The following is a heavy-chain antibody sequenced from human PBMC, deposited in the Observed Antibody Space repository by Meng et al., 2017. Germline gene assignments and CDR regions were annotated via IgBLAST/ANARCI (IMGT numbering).Heavy chain of an antibody. CDR1: GYTLTSYG. D-gene: IGHD3-10*01. J-gene: IGHJ6*02. V-gene: IGHV1-18*01. Sequence: ASVKVSCKASGYTLTSYGISWVRQAPGQGLEWMGWISAYNGNTNYAQKLQGRVTMTTDTSTSTAYMELRSLRSDDTAVYYCARLDTMVRGVINYYYGMDVWGQGTTVTVSS. CDR3: ARLDTMVRGVINYYYGMDV. CDR2: ISAYNGNT.